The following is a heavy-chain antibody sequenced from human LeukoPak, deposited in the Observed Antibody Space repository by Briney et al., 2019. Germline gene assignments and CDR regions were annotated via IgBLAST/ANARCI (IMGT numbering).Heavy chain of an antibody. D-gene: IGHD2-2*01. CDR3: ARDYCTSTTCPNWFDP. CDR2: FYTFGGT. V-gene: IGHV4-61*02. J-gene: IGHJ5*02. CDR1: GGSISSGSYY. Sequence: PSETLSLTCTVSGGSISSGSYYWSWIRQPAGKGLEWIGRFYTFGGTNYNPSLKSRVTMSVDPSKNQFSLELSSVTAADTAVYYCARDYCTSTTCPNWFDPWGQGTLVTVSS.